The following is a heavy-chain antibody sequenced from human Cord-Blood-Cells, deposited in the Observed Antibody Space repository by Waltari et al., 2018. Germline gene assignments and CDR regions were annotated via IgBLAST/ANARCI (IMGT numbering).Heavy chain of an antibody. J-gene: IGHJ4*02. Sequence: QVQLQQWGAGLLKPSETLSLTCAVYGGSFSGYYWRWIRQPPRKGLEWIGEINQSGSTDYKPFLKSRVTISVDTSKIQFSLKLSSVTAADTAGYYCAGAVVVLNYWGQGTLVTVSS. CDR3: AGAVVVLNY. V-gene: IGHV4-34*01. CDR1: GGSFSGYY. D-gene: IGHD2-15*01. CDR2: INQSGST.